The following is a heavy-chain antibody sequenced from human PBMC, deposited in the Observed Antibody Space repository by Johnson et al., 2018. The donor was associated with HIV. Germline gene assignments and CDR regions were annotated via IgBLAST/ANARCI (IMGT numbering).Heavy chain of an antibody. V-gene: IGHV3-15*01. J-gene: IGHJ3*02. D-gene: IGHD1-1*01. CDR2: IKSKSDGGTT. CDR1: GFTFSNAW. Sequence: VQLVESGGGLVKPGGSLRLPCAASGFTFSNAWMTWVRQAPGKGLEWVGRIKSKSDGGTTDYAAPVRGRFSISRDDSETTVYLQMNSLRAEDTAVYYCARATTPHDAFDIWGQGTMVTVSS. CDR3: ARATTPHDAFDI.